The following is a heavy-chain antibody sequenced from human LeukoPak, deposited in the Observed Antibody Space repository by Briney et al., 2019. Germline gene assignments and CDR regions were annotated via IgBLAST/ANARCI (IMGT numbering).Heavy chain of an antibody. CDR1: GGSIRSGDYS. D-gene: IGHD4-11*01. J-gene: IGHJ6*02. CDR3: ARGHTETSSLNFRNYYYYGMDI. Sequence: SQTLSLTCTVSGGSIRSGDYSWNWIRQHPEKGLEWIGYIYYSGSTYYNPSLTSRVTMSVDTSKNQFSLKLSSVTAADTAIYYCARGHTETSSLNFRNYYYYGMDIWGQGTTVIVSS. V-gene: IGHV4-31*03. CDR2: IYYSGST.